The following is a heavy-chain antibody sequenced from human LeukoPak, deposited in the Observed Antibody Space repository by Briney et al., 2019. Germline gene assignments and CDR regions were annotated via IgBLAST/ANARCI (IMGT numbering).Heavy chain of an antibody. J-gene: IGHJ5*02. CDR3: ARDIVVVVAATPRGWFDP. V-gene: IGHV4-4*07. D-gene: IGHD2-15*01. CDR2: IYTSGST. Sequence: SETLSLTCTVSGGSISSYYWSWIRQPAGKGLEWIGRIYTSGSTNYNPSLKSRVTMSVDTSKNQFSLKLCSVTAADTAVYYCARDIVVVVAATPRGWFDPWGQGTLVTVSS. CDR1: GGSISSYY.